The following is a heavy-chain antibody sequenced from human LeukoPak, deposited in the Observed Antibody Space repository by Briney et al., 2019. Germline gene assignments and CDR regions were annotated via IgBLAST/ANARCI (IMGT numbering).Heavy chain of an antibody. Sequence: PGGSLRLSCAASGFTFSSYAMSWVRRAPGKGLEWVSTISGSGGSTYYADSVKGRFTISRDNSKNTLYLQMNSLRAEDTAVHYCAKGRIYVDYWGQGTLVIVSS. CDR2: ISGSGGST. D-gene: IGHD2/OR15-2a*01. V-gene: IGHV3-23*01. CDR1: GFTFSSYA. J-gene: IGHJ4*02. CDR3: AKGRIYVDY.